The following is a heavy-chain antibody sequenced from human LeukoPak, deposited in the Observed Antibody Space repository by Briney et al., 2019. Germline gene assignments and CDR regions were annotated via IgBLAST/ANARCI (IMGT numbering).Heavy chain of an antibody. D-gene: IGHD6-19*01. CDR1: GFTFSSYA. Sequence: GRSLRLSCAASGFTFSSYAMHWVRQAPGKGLEWVAVISYDGSNKYYADSVKGRFTISRDNSKNTLYLQMNSLRAEDTAVYYCAGRLTGWYPFDYWGQGTLVTVSS. V-gene: IGHV3-30-3*01. J-gene: IGHJ4*02. CDR2: ISYDGSNK. CDR3: AGRLTGWYPFDY.